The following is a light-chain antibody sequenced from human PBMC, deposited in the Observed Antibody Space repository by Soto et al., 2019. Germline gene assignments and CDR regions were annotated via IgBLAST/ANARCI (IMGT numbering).Light chain of an antibody. Sequence: QSVLTRPPSASGSPGQSVAISCTGTSSDVGGYNYVSWYQQHPGKAPKLMTYEVNKRPSGVPDRFSGSKSGNTASLTVSGLQAEDEADYYCSSYAGSSNVFGTGTKVTVL. CDR1: SSDVGGYNY. CDR3: SSYAGSSNV. CDR2: EVN. J-gene: IGLJ1*01. V-gene: IGLV2-8*01.